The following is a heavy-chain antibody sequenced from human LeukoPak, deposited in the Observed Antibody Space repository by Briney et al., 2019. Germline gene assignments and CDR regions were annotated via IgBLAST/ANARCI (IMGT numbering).Heavy chain of an antibody. Sequence: GGSLRLSCAASGFTFSSYAMTWVRQAPGKGLEWVSTISGSGDSTSYADSVKGRFTISRGNSKDTLFLQVNSLRAEDAAVYFCARLSCGTTACYPLDYWGQGTLVTVSS. CDR3: ARLSCGTTACYPLDY. V-gene: IGHV3-23*01. CDR1: GFTFSSYA. J-gene: IGHJ4*02. D-gene: IGHD2-2*01. CDR2: ISGSGDST.